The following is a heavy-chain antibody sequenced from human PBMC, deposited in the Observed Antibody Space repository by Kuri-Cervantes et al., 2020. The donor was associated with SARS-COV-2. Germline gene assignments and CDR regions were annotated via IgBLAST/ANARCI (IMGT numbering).Heavy chain of an antibody. J-gene: IGHJ3*02. Sequence: SETLSLTCTVSGGSISSYYWSWIRQPPGKGLEWIGYIYYSGSTNYNPSLKSRVTISVDTSKNQFSLKLSSVTAADTAVYYCARTHYATLFDIWGQGTMVTVSS. CDR3: ARTHYATLFDI. V-gene: IGHV4-59*01. CDR2: IYYSGST. CDR1: GGSISSYY. D-gene: IGHD2-2*01.